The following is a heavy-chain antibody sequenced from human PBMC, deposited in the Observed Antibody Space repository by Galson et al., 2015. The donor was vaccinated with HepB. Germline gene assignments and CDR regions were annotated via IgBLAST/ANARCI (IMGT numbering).Heavy chain of an antibody. D-gene: IGHD2-2*02. J-gene: IGHJ4*02. Sequence: ETLSLTCAVYGGSFRGYYWSWIRQPPGKGLEWIGEINHSGSTNYNPSLKSRVTISVDTSKNQFSLKLSSVTAADTAVYYCARASYCSSTSCYRTFDYWGQGTLVTVSS. CDR2: INHSGST. CDR1: GGSFRGYY. V-gene: IGHV4-34*01. CDR3: ARASYCSSTSCYRTFDY.